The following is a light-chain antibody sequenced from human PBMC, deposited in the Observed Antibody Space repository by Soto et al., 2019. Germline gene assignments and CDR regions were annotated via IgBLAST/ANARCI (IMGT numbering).Light chain of an antibody. CDR2: DAS. CDR1: QSVRSN. V-gene: IGKV3-20*01. J-gene: IGKJ1*01. CDR3: QQYGSSPRT. Sequence: EIVMTQSPATLSVSPGERATLSCRASQSVRSNLAWYQQKPGQAPRLLIYDASKRASGIPARFSGSGSGTDFTLTISRLEPEDFAVYYCQQYGSSPRTFGQGTKVDI.